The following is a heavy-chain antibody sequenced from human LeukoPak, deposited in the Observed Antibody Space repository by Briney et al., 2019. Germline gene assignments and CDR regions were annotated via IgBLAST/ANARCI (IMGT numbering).Heavy chain of an antibody. D-gene: IGHD4-23*01. V-gene: IGHV3-53*01. CDR2: IYSGGST. CDR1: GFTVSSNY. CDR3: VGGNSGDYYYYYMDV. Sequence: GGSLRLSCAASGFTVSSNYMSWVRQAPGKGLEWVSVIYSGGSTYYADSVKGRFTISRDNSKNTLYLQMNSLRAEDTAVYYCVGGNSGDYYYYYMDVWGKGTTVTISS. J-gene: IGHJ6*03.